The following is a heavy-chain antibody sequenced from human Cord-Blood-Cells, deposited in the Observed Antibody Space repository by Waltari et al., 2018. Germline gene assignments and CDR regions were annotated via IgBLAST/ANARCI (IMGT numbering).Heavy chain of an antibody. V-gene: IGHV4-34*01. Sequence: QVQLQQWGAGLLTPSETLSLTCAVYGGSFSGYYRSWIRQPPGKGLEWIGEINHSGSTNYNPSLKSRVTISVDTSKNQFSLKLSSVTAADTAVYYCASQTPGDWGQGTLVTVSS. J-gene: IGHJ4*02. CDR2: INHSGST. D-gene: IGHD7-27*01. CDR1: GGSFSGYY. CDR3: ASQTPGD.